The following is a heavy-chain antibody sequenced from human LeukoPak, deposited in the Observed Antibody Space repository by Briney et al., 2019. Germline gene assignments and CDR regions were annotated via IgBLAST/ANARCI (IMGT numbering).Heavy chain of an antibody. Sequence: SSETLSLTCTVSGGSISSYYWSWIRQPAGKGLEWIGRIYISGSGSTNYNPSLKSRVTMSVDTSKNQFSLKLSSVTAADTAVYYCARANGESFDYWGQGTLVTVSS. CDR3: ARANGESFDY. CDR2: IYISGSGST. D-gene: IGHD3-10*01. CDR1: GGSISSYY. V-gene: IGHV4-4*07. J-gene: IGHJ4*02.